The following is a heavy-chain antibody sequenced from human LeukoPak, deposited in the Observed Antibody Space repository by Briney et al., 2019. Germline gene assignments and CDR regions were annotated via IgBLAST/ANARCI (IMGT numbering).Heavy chain of an antibody. CDR3: ARTQTLPIAGGFDT. Sequence: GGSLRLSCAASGFTFSSYWMHWVRQGPGKGLVWVSRISTDGSSTDYADSVKGRFTISRENAKNTLYLQMNSLRAEDTAVYYCARTQTLPIAGGFDTWGQGSLVTVSS. CDR2: ISTDGSST. D-gene: IGHD3-16*01. CDR1: GFTFSSYW. V-gene: IGHV3-74*01. J-gene: IGHJ5*02.